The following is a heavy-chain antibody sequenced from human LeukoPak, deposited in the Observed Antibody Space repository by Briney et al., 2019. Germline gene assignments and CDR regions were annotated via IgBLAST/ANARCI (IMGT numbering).Heavy chain of an antibody. D-gene: IGHD3-22*01. V-gene: IGHV3-21*01. Sequence: GGSLRLSCAASGFTFSSYSMNWVRQAPGKGLEWVSSISSSSSYIYYADSVKGRFTISRDNAKNSLYLQMNSLRAEDTAVYYCARVSPMIVVEGYFDYWGQGTLVTVSS. CDR1: GFTFSSYS. CDR2: ISSSSSYI. CDR3: ARVSPMIVVEGYFDY. J-gene: IGHJ4*02.